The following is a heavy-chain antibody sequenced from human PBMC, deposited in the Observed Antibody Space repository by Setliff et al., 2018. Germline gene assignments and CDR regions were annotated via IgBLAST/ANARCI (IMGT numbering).Heavy chain of an antibody. D-gene: IGHD6-19*01. Sequence: PGGSLRLSCATSGFTFSTHAMHWARQAPGQGLDWVAMIWSDGNTTYYADSVKGRFTVSRDNSKNTLYLQMNSLRVEDTAVYYCVTDPPFSGWSFDSWGQGTLVTVSS. CDR3: VTDPPFSGWSFDS. CDR1: GFTFSTHA. V-gene: IGHV3-33*01. J-gene: IGHJ4*02. CDR2: IWSDGNTT.